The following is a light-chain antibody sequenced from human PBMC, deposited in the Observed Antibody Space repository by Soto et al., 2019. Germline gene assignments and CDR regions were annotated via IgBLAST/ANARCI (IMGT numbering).Light chain of an antibody. CDR1: SSDVGGYYY. CDR3: SSYTSSSTLYV. J-gene: IGLJ1*01. Sequence: QSALTQPASVSGSPGQSITISCTGTSSDVGGYYYVSWYQQHPGNAPKLMNYEISNRPSGVSNRFSGSKSANTASLTISGLQAEDEADYYCSSYTSSSTLYVFGTGTKLTVL. CDR2: EIS. V-gene: IGLV2-14*01.